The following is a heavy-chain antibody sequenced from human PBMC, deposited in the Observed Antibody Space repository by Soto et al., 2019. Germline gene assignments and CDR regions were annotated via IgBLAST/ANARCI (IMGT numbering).Heavy chain of an antibody. D-gene: IGHD2-15*01. J-gene: IGHJ4*02. Sequence: GASVKVSCKVPGYTITELYMQCVRQASGKGIEWMGGFDPEDGEIIYAQKFQGRVTMTEDTSTNTAYMELSSLRSEDTAVYYSATPPSPSGVFDYWGQGTLVTVSS. V-gene: IGHV1-24*01. CDR3: ATPPSPSGVFDY. CDR1: GYTITELY. CDR2: FDPEDGEI.